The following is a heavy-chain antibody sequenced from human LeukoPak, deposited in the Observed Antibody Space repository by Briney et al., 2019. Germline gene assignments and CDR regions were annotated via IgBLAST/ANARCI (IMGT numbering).Heavy chain of an antibody. CDR1: GFTFSSYA. Sequence: PGGSLRLSCAASGFTFSSYAMSGVRQAPGKGLEWVSAISGSGGNTYYADSVKGRFTISRDNSKNTLYLQVNSLRAEDTAIYYCAKGGLPGYSYGTVDYWGQGTLVTVSS. CDR3: AKGGLPGYSYGTVDY. J-gene: IGHJ4*02. V-gene: IGHV3-23*01. D-gene: IGHD5-18*01. CDR2: ISGSGGNT.